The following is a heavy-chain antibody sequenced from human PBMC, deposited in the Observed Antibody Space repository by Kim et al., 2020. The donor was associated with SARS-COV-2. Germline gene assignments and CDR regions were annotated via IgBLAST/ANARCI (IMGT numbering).Heavy chain of an antibody. V-gene: IGHV3-11*01. J-gene: IGHJ5*02. Sequence: VKGRFTTSRDNAKNSLYRQMNSLRAEDTAVYYCARVNVLWFGEPTPSWFDPWGQGTLVTVSS. D-gene: IGHD3-10*01. CDR3: ARVNVLWFGEPTPSWFDP.